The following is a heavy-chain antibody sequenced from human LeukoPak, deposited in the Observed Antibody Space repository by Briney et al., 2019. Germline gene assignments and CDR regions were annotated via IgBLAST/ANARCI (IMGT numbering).Heavy chain of an antibody. D-gene: IGHD3-3*01. V-gene: IGHV1-2*02. CDR1: GYTSTGYY. J-gene: IGHJ4*02. CDR3: ARDSRDFWSGYYSDY. Sequence: ASVKVSCKASGYTSTGYYMHWVRQAPGQGLEWMGWINPNSGGTNYAQKFQGRVTMTRDTSISTAYMELSRLRSEDTAVYYCARDSRDFWSGYYSDYWGQGTLVTVSS. CDR2: INPNSGGT.